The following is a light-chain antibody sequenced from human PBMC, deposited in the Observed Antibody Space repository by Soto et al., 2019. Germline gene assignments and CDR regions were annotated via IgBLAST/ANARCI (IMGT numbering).Light chain of an antibody. V-gene: IGLV2-14*01. Sequence: QSALTQPASVSGSPGQSITISCTGTSSDVGAYNYVSWYLQHPGKAPKLLIYDVTDRPSGVSNRFSGSKSGNTASLTISGLQAEDEADYYCSSYANTGTLVVGGGTKLTVL. CDR2: DVT. J-gene: IGLJ2*01. CDR3: SSYANTGTLV. CDR1: SSDVGAYNY.